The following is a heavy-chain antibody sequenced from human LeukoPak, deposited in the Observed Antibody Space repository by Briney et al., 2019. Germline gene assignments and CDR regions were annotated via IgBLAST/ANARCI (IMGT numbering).Heavy chain of an antibody. J-gene: IGHJ5*02. Sequence: PSETLSLTCAVYGGSFSGYYWSWIRQPPGKGLEWIGEINHSGSTNYNPSLKSRVTISVDTSKNQSSLKLSSVTAADTAVYYCARGYYDFWSGYFEGSWFDPWGQGTLVTVSS. CDR3: ARGYYDFWSGYFEGSWFDP. D-gene: IGHD3-3*01. CDR1: GGSFSGYY. CDR2: INHSGST. V-gene: IGHV4-34*01.